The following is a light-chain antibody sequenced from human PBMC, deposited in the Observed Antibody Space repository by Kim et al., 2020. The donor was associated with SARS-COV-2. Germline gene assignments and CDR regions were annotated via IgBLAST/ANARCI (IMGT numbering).Light chain of an antibody. J-gene: IGLJ1*01. CDR1: SSNIGSNT. Sequence: QRVTISCSGSSSNIGSNTVNWYQQLPGTAPKLLIYSNNQRPSGVPDRFSGSKSGTSASLAISGLQSEDEADYYCAAWDDSLNGFHALGSVTKVTVL. CDR2: SNN. V-gene: IGLV1-44*01. CDR3: AAWDDSLNGFHA.